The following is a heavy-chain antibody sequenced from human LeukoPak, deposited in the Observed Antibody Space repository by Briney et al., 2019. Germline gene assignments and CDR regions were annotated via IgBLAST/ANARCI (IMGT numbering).Heavy chain of an antibody. CDR2: ITPNSGGT. Sequence: VASVKVSCKASGYTFTGYYIHWVRQAPGQGLEWMGWITPNSGGTNYAQKFQGRVTMTRDTSISTVYMELSRLRSDDTAVYYCARDRTDYYDSNAYYPNWFDPWGQGTLVTVSS. V-gene: IGHV1-2*02. CDR1: GYTFTGYY. J-gene: IGHJ5*02. D-gene: IGHD3-22*01. CDR3: ARDRTDYYDSNAYYPNWFDP.